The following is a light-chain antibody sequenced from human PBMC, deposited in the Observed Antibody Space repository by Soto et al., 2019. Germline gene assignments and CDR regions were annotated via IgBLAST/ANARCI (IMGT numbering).Light chain of an antibody. CDR3: QQRSNWPPVFT. CDR1: QSVGRN. CDR2: DAS. J-gene: IGKJ3*01. V-gene: IGKV3-11*01. Sequence: EIVLTQSPATLSLSPGERATLSCRASQSVGRNLAWYQQKPGQAPRLLIYDASKRATGIPARFSGSGSGTDFTLTISSLEPEDFAVYYCQQRSNWPPVFTFGPGAKVDIK.